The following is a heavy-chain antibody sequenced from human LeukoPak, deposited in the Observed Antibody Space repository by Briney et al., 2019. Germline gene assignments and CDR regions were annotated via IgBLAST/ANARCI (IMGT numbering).Heavy chain of an antibody. D-gene: IGHD4-17*01. CDR1: GFTFSSYW. CDR2: IKHDEIEK. Sequence: GGSLRLSCAASGFTFSSYWMNWVRQAPGKGLEWVANIKHDEIEKYYVDSVKGRFTISRDNAKNSLFLQMNSLRVEDTAIYYCTRVPYGDYWSSDYWGQGTLVTVSS. CDR3: TRVPYGDYWSSDY. V-gene: IGHV3-7*01. J-gene: IGHJ4*02.